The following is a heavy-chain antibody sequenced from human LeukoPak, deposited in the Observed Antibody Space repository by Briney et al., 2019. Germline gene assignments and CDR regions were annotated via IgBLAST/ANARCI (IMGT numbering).Heavy chain of an antibody. CDR3: ARDRGDYGDSYFDY. CDR2: ISYDGSNK. CDR1: RFTFSSYA. D-gene: IGHD4-17*01. J-gene: IGHJ4*02. Sequence: GGSLRLSCAASRFTFSSYAMHWVRQAPGKGLEWVAVISYDGSNKYYADPVKGRFTISRDNSKNTLYLQMNSLRAEDTAVYYCARDRGDYGDSYFDYWGQGTLVTVSS. V-gene: IGHV3-30*04.